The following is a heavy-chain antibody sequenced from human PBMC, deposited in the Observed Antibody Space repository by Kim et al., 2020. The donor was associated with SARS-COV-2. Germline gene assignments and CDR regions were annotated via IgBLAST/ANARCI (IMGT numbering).Heavy chain of an antibody. CDR1: GFTFKTYS. J-gene: IGHJ1*01. Sequence: GGSLRLSCVVSGFTFKTYSMHWVRQIPGKGLEWVAFINGPSSGIYYAESVRGRFTVSRDNARNSLYLQMDGLRKTDTGIYYCARDTSSGYSPGTFWGQGALVTVPP. CDR2: INGPSSGI. V-gene: IGHV3-48*02. CDR3: ARDTSSGYSPGTF. D-gene: IGHD2-15*01.